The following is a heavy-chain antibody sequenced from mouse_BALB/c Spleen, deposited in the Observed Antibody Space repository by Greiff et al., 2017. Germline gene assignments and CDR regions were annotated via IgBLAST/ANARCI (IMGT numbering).Heavy chain of an antibody. D-gene: IGHD2-4*01. CDR3: ARAMITTGDYYAMDY. CDR1: GYTFTDYA. CDR2: ISTYYGDA. V-gene: IGHV1S137*01. J-gene: IGHJ4*01. Sequence: QLQQSGAELVRPGVSVKISCKGSGYTFTDYAMHWVKQSHAKSLEWIGVISTYYGDASYNQKFKGKATMTVDKSSSTAYMELARLTSEDSAIYYCARAMITTGDYYAMDYWGQGTSVTVSS.